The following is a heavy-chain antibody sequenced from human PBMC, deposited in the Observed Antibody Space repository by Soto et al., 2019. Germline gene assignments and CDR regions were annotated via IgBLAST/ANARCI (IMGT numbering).Heavy chain of an antibody. CDR3: ARDRGFGMDV. Sequence: QLQLQEPGPGLVKPSQTLSLTCAVSGDSVSSGNYYWNWIRQRPGEGLEWIGYIFSSGSTYYNPSLESRLTLSMDTSKNQFSLKLSSVTAADTAVYYCARDRGFGMDVWGQETTVTVSS. J-gene: IGHJ6*02. V-gene: IGHV4-31*11. CDR2: IFSSGST. CDR1: GDSVSSGNYY.